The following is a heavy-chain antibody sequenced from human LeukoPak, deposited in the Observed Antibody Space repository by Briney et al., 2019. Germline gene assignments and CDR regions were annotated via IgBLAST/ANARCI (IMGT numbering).Heavy chain of an antibody. CDR3: ARGPRYSFY. CDR2: IYIDGTT. D-gene: IGHD6-13*01. V-gene: IGHV3-53*01. Sequence: PGGSLRLSCAASGFIVSHNYVTWVRQAPGKGLEWISVIYIDGTTYYADSVKGRFTISRDQANNTLYLQMNTLRDEDTAVYYCARGPRYSFYWGQGTLVSVSS. CDR1: GFIVSHNY. J-gene: IGHJ4*02.